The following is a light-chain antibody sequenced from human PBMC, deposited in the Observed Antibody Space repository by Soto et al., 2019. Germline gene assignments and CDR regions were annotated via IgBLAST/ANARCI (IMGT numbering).Light chain of an antibody. CDR1: SSDIGNYNY. J-gene: IGLJ1*01. V-gene: IGLV2-14*01. CDR3: TSYTSSSTDV. Sequence: QSALTQPASVSGSPGQSITISCTGTSSDIGNYNYVSWYQQHPGKAPKVMIYEVSNRPSGVSNRFSGYKSDNTASLTISGLQADDEADYYCTSYTSSSTDVFGTGTKLTVL. CDR2: EVS.